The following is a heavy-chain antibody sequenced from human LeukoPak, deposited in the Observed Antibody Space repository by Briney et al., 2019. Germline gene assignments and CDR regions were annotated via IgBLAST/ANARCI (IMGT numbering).Heavy chain of an antibody. CDR1: GFTFSDYS. Sequence: GGSLRLSCAASGFTFSDYSMNWVRQAPGKGLEWVSSISSRFSSYIYYADSVKGRFTISRDNAKKSLYLQMNSLRAEDTAVYYCASHSSSLDYWGQGTLVTVSS. CDR2: ISSRFSSYI. CDR3: ASHSSSLDY. J-gene: IGHJ4*02. V-gene: IGHV3-21*01. D-gene: IGHD6-6*01.